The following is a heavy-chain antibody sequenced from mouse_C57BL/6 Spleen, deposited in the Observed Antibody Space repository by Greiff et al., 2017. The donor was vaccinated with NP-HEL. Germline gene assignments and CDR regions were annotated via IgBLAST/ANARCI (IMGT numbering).Heavy chain of an antibody. CDR2: IDPSDSYT. D-gene: IGHD2-2*01. CDR3: ARVEVTRYFGV. V-gene: IGHV1-50*01. Sequence: QVQLKQPGAELVKPGASVKLSCKASGYTFTSYWMQWVKQRPGQGLEWIGEIDPSDSYTNYNQKFKGKATLTVDTSSSTAYMQLSSLTSEDSAVYYCARVEVTRYFGVWGTGTTVTVSS. J-gene: IGHJ1*03. CDR1: GYTFTSYW.